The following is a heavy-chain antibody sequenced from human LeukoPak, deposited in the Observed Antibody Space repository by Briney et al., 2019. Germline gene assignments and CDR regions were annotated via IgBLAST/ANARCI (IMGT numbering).Heavy chain of an antibody. J-gene: IGHJ4*02. Sequence: GRSLRLSCEASGFTFSNYAMHWVRQAPGKGLQWVAVISCDGSNKYYADSVKGRFTISRDSSRNTLYLQMNSLRAEDTAVYYCARARGSSSWYPFDYWGQGTLVTVSS. CDR1: GFTFSNYA. CDR2: ISCDGSNK. D-gene: IGHD6-13*01. CDR3: ARARGSSSWYPFDY. V-gene: IGHV3-30-3*01.